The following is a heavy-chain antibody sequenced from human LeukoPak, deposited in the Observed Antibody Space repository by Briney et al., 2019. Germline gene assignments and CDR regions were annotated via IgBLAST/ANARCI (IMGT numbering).Heavy chain of an antibody. J-gene: IGHJ4*02. V-gene: IGHV1-18*01. CDR3: ARVGVSSSGSDELDY. Sequence: ASVKVSCKASGYSFTSYGISWGGQATGQGLEWMGWISAYNGNTNYAQKLQGRVTMTTDTSTSTAYMELRSLRSDDTAVCYCARVGVSSSGSDELDYWGQGTLVTVSS. CDR2: ISAYNGNT. CDR1: GYSFTSYG. D-gene: IGHD6-19*01.